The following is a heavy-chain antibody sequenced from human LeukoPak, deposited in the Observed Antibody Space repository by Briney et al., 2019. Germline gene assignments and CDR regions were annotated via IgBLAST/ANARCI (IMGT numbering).Heavy chain of an antibody. CDR1: GITFNSYT. V-gene: IGHV3-21*01. CDR3: ARVYSSGWYYYYYYMDV. D-gene: IGHD6-19*01. Sequence: GGSLRLSCAASGITFNSYTMNWVRQAPGKGLEWVSSISSSSSYIYYAASVKGRFTISRDNAKNSLYLQMNSLRAEDTAVYYCARVYSSGWYYYYYYMDVWGKGTTVTISS. CDR2: ISSSSSYI. J-gene: IGHJ6*03.